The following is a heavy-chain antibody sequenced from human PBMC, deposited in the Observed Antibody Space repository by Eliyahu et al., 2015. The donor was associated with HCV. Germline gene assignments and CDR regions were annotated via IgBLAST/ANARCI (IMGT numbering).Heavy chain of an antibody. Sequence: QVQLVQSGAEVKKPGASVKVXCKASGYTFTSYGISWVRQAPGQGLEWMGWISAYNGNTNYAQKLQGRVTMTTDTSTSTAYMELRSLRSDDTAVYYCARVEKLWFGELLYFGWFDPWCQGTLVTVSS. D-gene: IGHD3-10*01. V-gene: IGHV1-18*01. CDR2: ISAYNGNT. CDR1: GYTFTSYG. CDR3: ARVEKLWFGELLYFGWFDP. J-gene: IGHJ5*02.